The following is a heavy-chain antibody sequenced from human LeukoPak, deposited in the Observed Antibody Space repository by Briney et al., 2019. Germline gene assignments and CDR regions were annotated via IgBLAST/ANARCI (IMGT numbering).Heavy chain of an antibody. D-gene: IGHD1-26*01. Sequence: ASVKVSCKASGYTFTKYGITWVRQAPGQGLEWMGWISAYNGNTNYAQKLQGRVTMTTDTSTSTAYMELRSLRSDDTAVYYCARGGGRYGVDAFDFWGQGTMVTVSS. CDR3: ARGGGRYGVDAFDF. CDR1: GYTFTKYG. V-gene: IGHV1-18*01. CDR2: ISAYNGNT. J-gene: IGHJ3*01.